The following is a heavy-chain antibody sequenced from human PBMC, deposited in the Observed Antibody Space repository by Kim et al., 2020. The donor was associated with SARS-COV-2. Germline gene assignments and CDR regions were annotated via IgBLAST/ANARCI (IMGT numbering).Heavy chain of an antibody. Sequence: SVKVSCKASGGTFSSYAISWVRQAPGQGLEWMGGIIVIFGTANYAQKFRGRVTITADESTSTAYMELSSLRSEDTAVYYCINGIAAANSFDSWGQGTLVTVSS. CDR2: IIVIFGTA. CDR3: INGIAAANSFDS. D-gene: IGHD6-13*01. J-gene: IGHJ4*02. CDR1: GGTFSSYA. V-gene: IGHV1-69*13.